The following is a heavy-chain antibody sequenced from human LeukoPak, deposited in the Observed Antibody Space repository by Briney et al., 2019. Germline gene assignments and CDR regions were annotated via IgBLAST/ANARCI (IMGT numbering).Heavy chain of an antibody. CDR2: IKHDASEK. Sequence: GSLRLSWVASGFTLSGYWVRRVRQAPGKGVEWVAHIKHDASEKYYVDSVKGRFTISRDNAKNSLYLPMNSLRAEDTAVYYCARTSKYSFDIWGQGTMVTVSS. CDR3: ARTSKYSFDI. CDR1: GFTLSGYW. D-gene: IGHD2/OR15-2a*01. V-gene: IGHV3-7*04. J-gene: IGHJ3*02.